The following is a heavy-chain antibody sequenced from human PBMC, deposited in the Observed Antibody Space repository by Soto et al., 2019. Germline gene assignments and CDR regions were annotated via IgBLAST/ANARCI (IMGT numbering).Heavy chain of an antibody. Sequence: ASVKVSCKASGGTFSSYAISWVRQAPVQGLEWMGGIIPIFGTANYAQKFQGRVTITADESTSTAYMELSSLRSEDTAVYYCARDLRHNYDFWSGYHRLTYYYYGMDVWGQGTTVTVSS. V-gene: IGHV1-69*13. CDR1: GGTFSSYA. CDR2: IIPIFGTA. D-gene: IGHD3-3*01. CDR3: ARDLRHNYDFWSGYHRLTYYYYGMDV. J-gene: IGHJ6*02.